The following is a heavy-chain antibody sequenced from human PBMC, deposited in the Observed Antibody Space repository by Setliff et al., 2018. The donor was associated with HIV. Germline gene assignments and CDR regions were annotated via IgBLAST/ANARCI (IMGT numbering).Heavy chain of an antibody. D-gene: IGHD5-12*01. V-gene: IGHV5-10-1*01. J-gene: IGHJ3*02. Sequence: GESLKISCMGSGYSFTTYWITWVRQMPGKGLEWMGRIDPSDSYTDYSQSFHGHVTLSVDRSINTAYLQWSSLKVSDTAMYYCARVGPGHRDGKIYDTFDIWGQGTLVTVSS. CDR3: ARVGPGHRDGKIYDTFDI. CDR1: GYSFTTYW. CDR2: IDPSDSYT.